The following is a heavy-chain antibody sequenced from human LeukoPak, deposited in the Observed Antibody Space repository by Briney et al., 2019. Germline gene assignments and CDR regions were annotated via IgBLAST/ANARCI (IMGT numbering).Heavy chain of an antibody. CDR2: IKQDGSEK. J-gene: IGHJ4*02. Sequence: GGSLRLSCAASGFTLSSYWMSWVRQAPGKGLEWVANIKQDGSEKYYVDSVKGRFTISRDNAKNSVYLQMNSLRAEDTAVYYCTRGMGHYWGQGTLVTVSS. D-gene: IGHD2-8*01. V-gene: IGHV3-7*01. CDR1: GFTLSSYW. CDR3: TRGMGHY.